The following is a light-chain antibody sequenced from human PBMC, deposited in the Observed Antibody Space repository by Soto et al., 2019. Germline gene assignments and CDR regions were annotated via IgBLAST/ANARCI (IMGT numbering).Light chain of an antibody. J-gene: IGKJ4*01. CDR2: DAS. CDR1: QDISNY. Sequence: DIPMTQSPSSLSASVGDRVTITCQASQDISNYLNWYQQKPGKAPKLLIYDASNLETGVQSRFSGSGSGTDFTFTISSLQTEDIATYYCQQYDTLPRTFGGGTKVEIK. CDR3: QQYDTLPRT. V-gene: IGKV1-33*01.